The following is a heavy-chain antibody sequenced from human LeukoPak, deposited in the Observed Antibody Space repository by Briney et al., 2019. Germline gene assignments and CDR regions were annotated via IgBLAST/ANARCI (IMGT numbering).Heavy chain of an antibody. CDR2: INHSGST. J-gene: IGHJ4*02. CDR3: ARVDYCGGDCYSEL. CDR1: GGSFSGYY. V-gene: IGHV4-34*01. Sequence: PSETLSLTCAVYGGSFSGYYWSWIRQPPGKGLEWIGEINHSGSTNYNPSLKSRVTISVDTSKNQFSLKLSSVTAADTAVYYCARVDYCGGDCYSELWGQGALVTVSS. D-gene: IGHD2-21*01.